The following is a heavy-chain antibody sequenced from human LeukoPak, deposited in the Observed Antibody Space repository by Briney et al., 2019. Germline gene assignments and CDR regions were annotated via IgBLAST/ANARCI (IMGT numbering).Heavy chain of an antibody. Sequence: SETLSLTCTVSGYSISSGYYWGWIRQPPGKGLEWIGSIYHSGSTYYNPSLKSRVTISVDTSKNQFSLKLSSVTAADTAVYYCARLYDILTGSLEDYWGQGTLVTVSS. V-gene: IGHV4-38-2*02. J-gene: IGHJ4*02. D-gene: IGHD3-9*01. CDR3: ARLYDILTGSLEDY. CDR2: IYHSGST. CDR1: GYSISSGYY.